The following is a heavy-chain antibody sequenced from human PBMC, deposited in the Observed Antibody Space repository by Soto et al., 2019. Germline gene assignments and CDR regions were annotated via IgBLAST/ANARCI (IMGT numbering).Heavy chain of an antibody. Sequence: QVQLVESGGGVVQPGRSLRLSCAASGFTFSSYGMHWVRQAPGKGLEWVAVISYDGSNKYYADSVKGRLTISRDNSKNILYVQMNSLRAKDIAVYSCARDFGESYPKYWVQGNLVTVSS. CDR2: ISYDGSNK. V-gene: IGHV3-33*01. CDR1: GFTFSSYG. J-gene: IGHJ4*02. D-gene: IGHD1-26*01. CDR3: ARDFGESYPKY.